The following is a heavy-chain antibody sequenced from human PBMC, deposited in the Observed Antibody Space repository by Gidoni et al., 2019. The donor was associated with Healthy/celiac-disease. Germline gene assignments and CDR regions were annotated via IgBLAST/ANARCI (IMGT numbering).Heavy chain of an antibody. CDR3: AKLGIAAAGTPLYY. CDR2: ISGSGGST. V-gene: IGHV3-23*01. CDR1: GFTFSSYA. J-gene: IGHJ4*02. D-gene: IGHD6-13*01. Sequence: EVPLLESGGGLVQPGGSLSLSCSASGFTFSSYAMSWVRQAPGKGLEWVSAISGSGGSTYYADSGKGRFTISRDNSKNTLYLQMNSLRAEDTAVYYCAKLGIAAAGTPLYYWGQGTLVTVSS.